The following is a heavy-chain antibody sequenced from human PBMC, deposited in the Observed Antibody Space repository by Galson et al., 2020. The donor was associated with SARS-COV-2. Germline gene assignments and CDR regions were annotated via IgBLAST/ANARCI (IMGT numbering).Heavy chain of an antibody. D-gene: IGHD5-12*01. Sequence: QAGWSLRLSCAASGFTFSSYWMHWVRQAPGKGLVWVLRINSDGSSTSYADSVKGRFTISRDNAKNTLYLQMNSLRAEDTAVYYCARGPRGKIVATIGGYFDYWGQGTLVTVSS. CDR2: INSDGSST. J-gene: IGHJ4*02. CDR3: ARGPRGKIVATIGGYFDY. CDR1: GFTFSSYW. V-gene: IGHV3-74*01.